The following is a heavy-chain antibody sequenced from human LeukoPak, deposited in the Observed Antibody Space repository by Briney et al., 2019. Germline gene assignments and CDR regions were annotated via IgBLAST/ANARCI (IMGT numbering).Heavy chain of an antibody. Sequence: GGSLRLSCAASGFTFSSYGMHWVRQAPGKGLEWVAFIRYDGSNKYYADSVKGRFTISRDNSKNTLYLQMNSLRAEDTAVYYCAKGPTVIAVADHMTFDYWGQGTLVTVSS. D-gene: IGHD6-19*01. J-gene: IGHJ4*02. CDR1: GFTFSSYG. CDR2: IRYDGSNK. CDR3: AKGPTVIAVADHMTFDY. V-gene: IGHV3-30*02.